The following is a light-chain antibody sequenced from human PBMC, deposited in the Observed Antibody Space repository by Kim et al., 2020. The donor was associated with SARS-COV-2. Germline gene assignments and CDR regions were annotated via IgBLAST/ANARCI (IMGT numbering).Light chain of an antibody. V-gene: IGKV3-20*01. CDR3: QQYGSSPMYT. Sequence: SPGETATLSCRARQSVSSSYLAWYQQKPGQAPRLLIYGASSRATGIPDRFSGSGSGTDFTLTISRLEPEDFAVYYCQQYGSSPMYTFGQGTKLEI. CDR2: GAS. CDR1: QSVSSSY. J-gene: IGKJ2*01.